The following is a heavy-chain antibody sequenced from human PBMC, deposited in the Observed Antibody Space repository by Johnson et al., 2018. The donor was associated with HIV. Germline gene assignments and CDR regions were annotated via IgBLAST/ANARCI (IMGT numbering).Heavy chain of an antibody. V-gene: IGHV3-30-3*02. CDR3: AKMSRGRQDAFDI. J-gene: IGHJ3*02. CDR2: IWYDGSNK. CDR1: GFRFSSYA. D-gene: IGHD3-16*01. Sequence: QVQLVESGGGVVQPGRSLRLSCVASGFRFSSYAVHWVRQAPGKGLEWVAVIWYDGSNKYYADSVKGRFTISRDNSKNTLYLQMNSLRAEDTAVYYCAKMSRGRQDAFDIWGQGAMVSVSA.